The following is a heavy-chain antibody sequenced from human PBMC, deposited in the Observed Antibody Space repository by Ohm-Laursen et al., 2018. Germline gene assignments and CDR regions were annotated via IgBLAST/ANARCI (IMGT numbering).Heavy chain of an antibody. V-gene: IGHV3-74*01. CDR2: INNDGSGT. D-gene: IGHD1-26*01. CDR3: ARDIVGATLPGY. Sequence: SLRLSCTASGFTFSTYWMHWVRQAPGKGLMWVSRINNDGSGTTYADSVKGRCTISRDNAKNTLYLQMNSLRAEDTALYYCARDIVGATLPGYWGQGTLVTVSS. CDR1: GFTFSTYW. J-gene: IGHJ4*02.